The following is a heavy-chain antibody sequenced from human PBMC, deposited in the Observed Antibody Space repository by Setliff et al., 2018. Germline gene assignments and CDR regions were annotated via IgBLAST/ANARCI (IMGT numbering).Heavy chain of an antibody. CDR3: ATESLLRYFDLVGNPYAFDI. Sequence: SVKVSCKASGGTFSSYAISWVRQAPGQGLEWMGRIIPIFGTANYAQKFQGRVTITADKSTSTAYMELSSLRSEDTAVYYCATESLLRYFDLVGNPYAFDIWGQGTMVTVS. CDR1: GGTFSSYA. V-gene: IGHV1-69*06. CDR2: IIPIFGTA. J-gene: IGHJ3*02. D-gene: IGHD3-9*01.